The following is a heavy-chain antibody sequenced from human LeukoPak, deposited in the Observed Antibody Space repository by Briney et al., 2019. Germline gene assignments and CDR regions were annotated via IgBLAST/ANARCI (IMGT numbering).Heavy chain of an antibody. CDR1: GYTFTSYG. J-gene: IGHJ3*02. V-gene: IGHV1-18*01. Sequence: ASVKVSCKASGYTFTSYGISWVRQAPGQGLEWMGWISAYNGNTNYAQKFQGRVTITADKSTSTAYMELSSLRSEDTAVYYCARDRVTMIVVALGLFDIWGQGTMVTVSS. CDR3: ARDRVTMIVVALGLFDI. D-gene: IGHD3-22*01. CDR2: ISAYNGNT.